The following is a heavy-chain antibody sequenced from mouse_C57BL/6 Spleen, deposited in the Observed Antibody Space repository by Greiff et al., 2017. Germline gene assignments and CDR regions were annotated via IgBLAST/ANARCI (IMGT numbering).Heavy chain of an antibody. D-gene: IGHD2-3*01. CDR1: GYSITSGYY. CDR3: AMNYDGYYVGY. V-gene: IGHV3-6*01. CDR2: ISYDGSN. Sequence: EVKLQESGPGLVKPSQSLSLTCSVTGYSITSGYYWNWIRHFPGNKLEWMGYISYDGSNNYNPSLKNRISITRDTSKNQFFLKLNSVTTEDTATYYCAMNYDGYYVGYWGQGTTLTVSS. J-gene: IGHJ2*01.